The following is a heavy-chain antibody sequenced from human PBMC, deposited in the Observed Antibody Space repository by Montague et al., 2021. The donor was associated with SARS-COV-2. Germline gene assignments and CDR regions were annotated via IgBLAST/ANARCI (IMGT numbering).Heavy chain of an antibody. CDR2: INQSGST. CDR3: SRYRRRFAEIYDAYYDYGLDV. CDR1: GGSFSIHN. D-gene: IGHD3-10*01. J-gene: IGHJ6*02. Sequence: SETLSLTCAVYGGSFSIHNWTWIRQRPGTGLEWMWQINQSGSTKYNPSLNSRVPISIYTSTNQFSLKMTSMTAADTGVYYCSRYRRRFAEIYDAYYDYGLDVWGQGTTVTVFS. V-gene: IGHV4-34*01.